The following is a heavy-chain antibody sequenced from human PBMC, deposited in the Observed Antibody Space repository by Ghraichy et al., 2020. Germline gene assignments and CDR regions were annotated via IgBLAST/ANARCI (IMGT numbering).Heavy chain of an antibody. V-gene: IGHV3-7*04. CDR2: IKPDGSQK. J-gene: IGHJ4*02. D-gene: IGHD6-13*01. CDR1: GFTFSSYG. CDR3: ARDRSSSWYPYLDY. Sequence: GGSLRLSCAASGFTFSSYGMSWARQAPGRGLEWVANIKPDGSQKYYVDSVKGRITISRDNAKNSLFLQMNSLRAEDTAVYYCARDRSSSWYPYLDYWGQGTPVTVST.